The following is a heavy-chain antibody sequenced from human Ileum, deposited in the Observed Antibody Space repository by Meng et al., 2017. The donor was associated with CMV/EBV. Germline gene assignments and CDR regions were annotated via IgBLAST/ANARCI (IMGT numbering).Heavy chain of an antibody. CDR2: IYSTGGT. J-gene: IGHJ4*02. Sequence: VAGGSISNVLYSWVWIRQPPGKGLEWIGSIYSTGGTHYSPSLKSRVTISLDTSKNHLSLMLSSVTAADTAVYYCARLFGYSYGAIDYWGQGTLVTVSS. D-gene: IGHD5-18*01. V-gene: IGHV4-39*02. CDR3: ARLFGYSYGAIDY. CDR1: GGSISNVLYS.